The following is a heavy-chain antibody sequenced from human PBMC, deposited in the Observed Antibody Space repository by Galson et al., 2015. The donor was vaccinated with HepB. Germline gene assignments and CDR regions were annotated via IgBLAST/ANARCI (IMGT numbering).Heavy chain of an antibody. CDR3: ARDMVDIYGYNVY. CDR2: LYSGGST. J-gene: IGHJ4*02. V-gene: IGHV3-66*01. Sequence: SLRLSCAASGFTGSGNYMSWVRQAPGKGLEWVSVLYSGGSTIYADSVKGRFTISRDNSKNTLYLQMNSLRADDTAVYYCARDMVDIYGYNVYWGQGTLVTVSS. CDR1: GFTGSGNY. D-gene: IGHD5-24*01.